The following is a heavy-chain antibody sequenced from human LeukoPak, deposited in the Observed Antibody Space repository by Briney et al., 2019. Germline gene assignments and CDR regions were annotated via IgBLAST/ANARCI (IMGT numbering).Heavy chain of an antibody. J-gene: IGHJ4*02. D-gene: IGHD3-16*01. CDR3: AREGALGFDY. Sequence: GGSLRLSCAASGFTFSSYSMNWVRQAPGKGLEWVSSISSSSSYIYYADSVKGRFTISRDNAKNSLYLQMNSLRAKDTAVYYCAREGALGFDYWGQGTLVTVSS. V-gene: IGHV3-21*01. CDR1: GFTFSSYS. CDR2: ISSSSSYI.